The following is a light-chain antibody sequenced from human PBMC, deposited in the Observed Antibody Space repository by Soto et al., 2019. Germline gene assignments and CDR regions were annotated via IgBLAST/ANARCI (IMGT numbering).Light chain of an antibody. Sequence: QSALTQPASVSGSPGQSITISCTGTSSDVGAYNYVSWYQQHPGKAPKLMISGVRNRPSGVSNRFSGPKSGNTASLTISGLPADDEADYYCSSYTGSSTPWVFGGGTKLTVL. CDR1: SSDVGAYNY. CDR2: GVR. CDR3: SSYTGSSTPWV. V-gene: IGLV2-14*01. J-gene: IGLJ3*02.